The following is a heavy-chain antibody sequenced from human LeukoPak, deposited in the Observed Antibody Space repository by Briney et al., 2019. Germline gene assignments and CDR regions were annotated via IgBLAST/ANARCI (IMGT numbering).Heavy chain of an antibody. Sequence: ASVKVSCKTSGYSFTDYLMHGVGQAPGQGREWMGWINPNSGGTSSAQKFQGRVTMTRDTSITTVYMEVRWLTSDDTAVYYCARADRLHGGPYLIGPWGQGTLVTVSS. CDR3: ARADRLHGGPYLIGP. CDR1: GYSFTDYL. CDR2: INPNSGGT. V-gene: IGHV1-2*02. D-gene: IGHD2-21*01. J-gene: IGHJ5*02.